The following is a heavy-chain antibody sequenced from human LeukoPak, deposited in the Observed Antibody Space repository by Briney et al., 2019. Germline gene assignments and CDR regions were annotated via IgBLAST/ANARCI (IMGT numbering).Heavy chain of an antibody. CDR2: INAGNGNT. J-gene: IGHJ5*02. D-gene: IGHD2-2*01. V-gene: IGHV1-3*01. CDR3: ARGGVLVPAVNAGIDP. Sequence: ASVKVSCKASGYTFTSYAMHWVRQAPGQRLEWMGWINAGNGNTQYSQNFQGRVTITRDTSASTAYMELSSLRSEDTDVYYCARGGVLVPAVNAGIDPWGQGTLVTVSS. CDR1: GYTFTSYA.